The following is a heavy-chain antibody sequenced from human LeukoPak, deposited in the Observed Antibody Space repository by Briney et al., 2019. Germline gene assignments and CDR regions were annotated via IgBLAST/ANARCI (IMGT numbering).Heavy chain of an antibody. Sequence: PSETLSLTCTVSGGSISSYYWSWIRQPAGKGLGWIGRIYTSGSTNYNPSLKSRVTMSVDTSKNQFSLKLSSVTAADTAVYYCARDRYYYDSSGYLFDYWGQGTLVTVSS. CDR1: GGSISSYY. V-gene: IGHV4-4*07. CDR3: ARDRYYYDSSGYLFDY. J-gene: IGHJ4*02. D-gene: IGHD3-22*01. CDR2: IYTSGST.